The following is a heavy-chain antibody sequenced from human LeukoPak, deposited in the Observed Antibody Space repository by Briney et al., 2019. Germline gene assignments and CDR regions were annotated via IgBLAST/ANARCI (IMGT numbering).Heavy chain of an antibody. CDR1: GGSISSSRYY. CDR2: IYYSGST. J-gene: IGHJ1*01. CDR3: ARVRVSRLGVSDSSSSFYGWE. V-gene: IGHV4-39*01. D-gene: IGHD3-22*01. Sequence: SETLSLTCTVSGGSISSSRYYWGWIRQPPGKGLEGIGKIYYSGSTYYNPSLKSRVTISVDATKNQFSLKMNSVTAADTAEYYGARVRVSRLGVSDSSSSFYGWEWGQASPVTVP.